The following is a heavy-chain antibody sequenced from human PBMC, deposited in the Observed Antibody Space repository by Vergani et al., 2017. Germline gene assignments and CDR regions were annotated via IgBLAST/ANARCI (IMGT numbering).Heavy chain of an antibody. Sequence: EVQLVQSGAEVKKPGESLKISCKGSGYSFTSYWIGWVRQMPGKGLEWMGIIYPGDSDTRYSPSFQGQVTISADKSISTAYLQWSSLKASDTAMYYCARHDGYCSSTSCYNHEFSYYYYGMDVWGQGTTVTVSS. CDR2: IYPGDSDT. J-gene: IGHJ6*02. V-gene: IGHV5-51*01. D-gene: IGHD2-2*02. CDR3: ARHDGYCSSTSCYNHEFSYYYYGMDV. CDR1: GYSFTSYW.